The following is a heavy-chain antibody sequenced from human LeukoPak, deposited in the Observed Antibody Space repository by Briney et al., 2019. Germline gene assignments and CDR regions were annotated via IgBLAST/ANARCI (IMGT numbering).Heavy chain of an antibody. CDR2: INHSGST. D-gene: IGHD3-9*01. V-gene: IGHV4-34*01. Sequence: SETPSLTCAVYGGSFSGYYWSWIRQPPGKGLEWIGEINHSGSTNYNPSLKSRVTISVDTSKNQFSLKLSSVTAADTAVYYCARGRRHHVLRHFHWYRFDYWGQGTLVTVSS. CDR3: ARGRRHHVLRHFHWYRFDY. CDR1: GGSFSGYY. J-gene: IGHJ4*02.